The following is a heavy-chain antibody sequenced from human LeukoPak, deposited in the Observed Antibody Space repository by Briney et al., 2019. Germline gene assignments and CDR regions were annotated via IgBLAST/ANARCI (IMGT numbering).Heavy chain of an antibody. CDR2: IRSRADGGTA. D-gene: IGHD3-3*01. Sequence: PGGSLRLSCAASGFSLSSYMLTWVRQAPGKGLEWVGRIRSRADGGTAEYATAVEGRFTISRDDSTNTLYLHMSNVKTEDTAVYYCAKHIYGVVSIQQWGQGTLVTVSS. CDR3: AKHIYGVVSIQQ. CDR1: GFSLSSYM. J-gene: IGHJ1*01. V-gene: IGHV3-15*01.